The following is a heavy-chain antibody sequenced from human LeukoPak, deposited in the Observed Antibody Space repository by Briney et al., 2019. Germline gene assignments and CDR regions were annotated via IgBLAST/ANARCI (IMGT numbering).Heavy chain of an antibody. Sequence: PGGSLRLSCAASGFTFSSYAMSWVRQAPGKGLEWVPAISGSGGSTYYADSVKGRFTISRDNSKNTLYLQMNSLRAEDTAVYYCAKHYYGSGSYDYWGQGTLVTVSS. CDR2: ISGSGGST. CDR1: GFTFSSYA. J-gene: IGHJ4*02. D-gene: IGHD3-10*01. V-gene: IGHV3-23*01. CDR3: AKHYYGSGSYDY.